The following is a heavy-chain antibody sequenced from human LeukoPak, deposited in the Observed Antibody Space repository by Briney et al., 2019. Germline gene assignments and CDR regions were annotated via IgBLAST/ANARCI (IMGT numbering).Heavy chain of an antibody. D-gene: IGHD1-7*01. CDR3: ARRKTGTAASPLYYFDY. Sequence: GGSLRLTCAASGLSFSTSWMSWVRQAPGKGLEWVANIKQDGSEKYYVDSVKGRFIVSRDNARNSLFLQMNNLRAEDTAVYYCARRKTGTAASPLYYFDYWGQGTLVTVSS. CDR2: IKQDGSEK. J-gene: IGHJ4*01. V-gene: IGHV3-7*01. CDR1: GLSFSTSW.